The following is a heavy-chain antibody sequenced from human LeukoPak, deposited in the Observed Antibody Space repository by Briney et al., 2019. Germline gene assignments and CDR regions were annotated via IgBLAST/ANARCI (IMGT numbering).Heavy chain of an antibody. CDR3: ARGGWYSHL. J-gene: IGHJ5*02. CDR2: IYYSGST. V-gene: IGHV4-59*01. Sequence: SETLSLTCTVSGGSISTYYWSWIRQPPGKGLEWIGYIYYSGSTYNPSLKSRVTISVDTSRNQFYLKLSSVTGADTAVYYCARGGWYSHLWGQGALVTVSS. D-gene: IGHD6-19*01. CDR1: GGSISTYY.